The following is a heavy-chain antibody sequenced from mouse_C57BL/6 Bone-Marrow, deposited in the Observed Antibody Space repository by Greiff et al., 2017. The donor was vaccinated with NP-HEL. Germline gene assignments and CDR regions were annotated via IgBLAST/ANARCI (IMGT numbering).Heavy chain of an antibody. CDR1: GYTFTSYW. Sequence: VQLQQSGAELVKPGASVKLSCKASGYTFTSYWMHWVKQRPGQGLEWIGMIHPNSGSTNYNEKFKSKATLTVDKSSSTAYMQLSSLTSEDSAVSYCARGAGWRFAYWGQGTLVTVSA. J-gene: IGHJ3*01. D-gene: IGHD1-1*02. CDR3: ARGAGWRFAY. CDR2: IHPNSGST. V-gene: IGHV1-64*01.